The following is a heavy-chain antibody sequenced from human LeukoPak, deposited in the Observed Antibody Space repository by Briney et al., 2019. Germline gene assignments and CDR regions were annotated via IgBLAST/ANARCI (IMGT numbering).Heavy chain of an antibody. CDR1: GFTFSRYA. CDR2: ISGSGGST. D-gene: IGHD6-19*01. CDR3: AIPLSSGWYYFDY. Sequence: GGSLRLSCAASGFTFSRYAMSRVRQAPGKGLEWVSDISGSGGSTYYADSVKGRFTISRDNSKNTLYLQMNSLRAEDTAVYYCAIPLSSGWYYFDYWGQGTLVTVSS. J-gene: IGHJ4*02. V-gene: IGHV3-23*01.